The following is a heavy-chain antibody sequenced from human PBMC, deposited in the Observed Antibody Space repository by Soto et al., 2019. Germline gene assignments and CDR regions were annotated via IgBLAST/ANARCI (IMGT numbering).Heavy chain of an antibody. CDR1: GFTFSNYV. CDR2: ISTNGDSA. D-gene: IGHD1-1*01. J-gene: IGHJ6*02. Sequence: EVQLVESGEGLVQPGGFLRLSCAASGFTFSNYVIHWVRQAPGKGLEYVSAISTNGDSAYYADSVKGRFNISRDNSKNTVYLQMGRLRAEDMAVYYCARGQRTDHYGMDVWGRGTTVTVSS. V-gene: IGHV3-64*02. CDR3: ARGQRTDHYGMDV.